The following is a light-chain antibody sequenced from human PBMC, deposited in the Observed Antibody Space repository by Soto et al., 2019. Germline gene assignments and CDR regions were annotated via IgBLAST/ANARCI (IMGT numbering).Light chain of an antibody. CDR2: GVS. V-gene: IGKV3-15*01. J-gene: IGKJ1*01. CDR3: QPYDNWPPWT. Sequence: EIVMTQSPATLSVSPGERATLSCRASQSVGSNLAWYQHKIGQAPRLLIYGVSTRATGIPARFSGSGSGTEFTLTISSLQSEDFAIYYCQPYDNWPPWTFGQGTKVEI. CDR1: QSVGSN.